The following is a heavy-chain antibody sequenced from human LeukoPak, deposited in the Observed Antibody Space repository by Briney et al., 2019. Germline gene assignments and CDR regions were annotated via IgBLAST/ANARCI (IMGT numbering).Heavy chain of an antibody. J-gene: IGHJ4*02. CDR3: AKLRYDFWSGYCLFDY. CDR1: GFTFSSYA. CDR2: ISGSGGST. D-gene: IGHD3-3*01. Sequence: GGSLRLSCAASGFTFSSYAMSWVRQAPGKGLEWVSAISGSGGSTYYADSVKGRFTISRDNSKNTLYLQMNSLRAEDTAVYYCAKLRYDFWSGYCLFDYWGQGTLVTVSS. V-gene: IGHV3-23*01.